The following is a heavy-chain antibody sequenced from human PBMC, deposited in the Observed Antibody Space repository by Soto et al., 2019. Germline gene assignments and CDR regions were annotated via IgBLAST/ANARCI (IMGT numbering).Heavy chain of an antibody. V-gene: IGHV1-2*02. CDR1: GYTFTGYY. J-gene: IGHJ4*02. CDR2: INPNSGGT. D-gene: IGHD2-15*01. Sequence: GASVNVSCKASGYTFTGYYMHWVRQAPGQGLELMGWINPNSGGTNYAQKFQGRVTMTRDTSISTAYMELSRLRSDDTAVYYCARGLPIGYCSRGSCSPPFDYWGQGTLVTVSS. CDR3: ARGLPIGYCSRGSCSPPFDY.